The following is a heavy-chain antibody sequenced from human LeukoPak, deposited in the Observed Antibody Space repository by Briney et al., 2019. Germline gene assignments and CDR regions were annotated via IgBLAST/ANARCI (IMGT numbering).Heavy chain of an antibody. J-gene: IGHJ4*02. CDR2: IPGSGGTT. Sequence: GGSLRLSCAASGFTFRDYTLAWVRQAPGKGLEWVSAIPGSGGTTYSADSVKGRFTISRDNSKNTLYLQMNNLRAEDTAVYYCARVGYGSGSYYLDYWGQGTLVTVSS. D-gene: IGHD3-10*01. V-gene: IGHV3-23*01. CDR1: GFTFRDYT. CDR3: ARVGYGSGSYYLDY.